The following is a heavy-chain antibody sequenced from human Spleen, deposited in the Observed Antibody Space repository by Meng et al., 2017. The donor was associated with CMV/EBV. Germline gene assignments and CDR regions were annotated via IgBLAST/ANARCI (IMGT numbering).Heavy chain of an antibody. Sequence: VEIRQWGAGLLEPSETLSLTGAVNGGSLSGAYWNWIRQPPGKGLEWIGEIIHGGSPSYNPSLKSRVTISIDTSKNQLSLMLSSVTAADTAVYYCARRPTGIDYWGQGTLVTVSS. CDR1: GGSLSGAY. J-gene: IGHJ4*02. CDR3: ARRPTGIDY. D-gene: IGHD2-8*02. CDR2: IIHGGSP. V-gene: IGHV4-34*12.